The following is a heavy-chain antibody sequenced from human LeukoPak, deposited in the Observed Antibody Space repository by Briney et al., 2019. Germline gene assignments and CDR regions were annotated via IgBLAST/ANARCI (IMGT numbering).Heavy chain of an antibody. CDR2: IYHSGST. D-gene: IGHD3-22*01. CDR3: ARHYYDSSGYRSWYAFDI. J-gene: IGHJ3*02. CDR1: GGSISSYY. Sequence: SETLSLTCTVSGGSISSYYWSWIRQPPGKGLEWIGYIYHSGSTYYNPSLKSRVTISVDTSKNQFSLKLSSVTAADTAVYYCARHYYDSSGYRSWYAFDIWGQGTMVTVSS. V-gene: IGHV4-59*04.